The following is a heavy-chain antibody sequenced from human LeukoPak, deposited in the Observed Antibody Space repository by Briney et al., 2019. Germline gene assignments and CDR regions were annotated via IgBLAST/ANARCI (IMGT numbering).Heavy chain of an antibody. CDR1: GYTFTGYY. D-gene: IGHD1-1*01. V-gene: IGHV1-2*04. J-gene: IGHJ2*01. Sequence: GASVKVSCKASGYTFTGYYMHWVRQAPGQGLEWMGWINPNSGGTNYAQKFQGWVTMTRDTSISTAYMELRSLRSEDTAVYYCATDRTTWVPKGYFDLWGRGTLVTVSS. CDR3: ATDRTTWVPKGYFDL. CDR2: INPNSGGT.